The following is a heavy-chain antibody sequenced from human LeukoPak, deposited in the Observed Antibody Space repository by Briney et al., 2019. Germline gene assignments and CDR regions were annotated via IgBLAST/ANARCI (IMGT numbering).Heavy chain of an antibody. V-gene: IGHV3-30*02. CDR2: IRFDETEK. CDR1: GFRFNSHG. J-gene: IGHJ4*02. CDR3: ARDQGGYSYGAFDY. Sequence: TGGSLRLSCAASGFRFNSHGMHWVRQAPGKGLEWVAFIRFDETEKYYIDSVKGRFSISRDNSKNTVLLQMNSLRAEDTALYYCARDQGGYSYGAFDYWGQGILVTVSP. D-gene: IGHD5-18*01.